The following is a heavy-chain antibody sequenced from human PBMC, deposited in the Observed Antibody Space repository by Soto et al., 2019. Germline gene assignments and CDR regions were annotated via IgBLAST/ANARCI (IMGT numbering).Heavy chain of an antibody. Sequence: QVQLVESGGGVVQPGRSLRLSCTYSGFTFSTYGMHWVRQAPGKGLEWVAVISYDGIQKYYADFVEGRFTISRDNSEKTLYLQMNSLRPEDTAVYYCARDRRYFDWLASVEYWGQETQVTVSS. V-gene: IGHV3-30*03. CDR1: GFTFSTYG. CDR3: ARDRRYFDWLASVEY. J-gene: IGHJ4*02. CDR2: ISYDGIQK. D-gene: IGHD3-9*01.